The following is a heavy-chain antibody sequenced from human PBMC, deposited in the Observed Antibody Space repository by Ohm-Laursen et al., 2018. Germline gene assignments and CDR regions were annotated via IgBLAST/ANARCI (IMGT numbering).Heavy chain of an antibody. Sequence: SVYTFTSYDINGVRQATRQGLEWMGWINPNSGNTGNAQKSQGRVTMTRNTSISTAYMELSSLRSEDTAVYYCARGGATVTTFFDYWGQGTLVTVSS. CDR3: ARGGATVTTFFDY. J-gene: IGHJ4*02. D-gene: IGHD4-17*01. V-gene: IGHV1-8*01. CDR1: VYTFTSYD. CDR2: INPNSGNT.